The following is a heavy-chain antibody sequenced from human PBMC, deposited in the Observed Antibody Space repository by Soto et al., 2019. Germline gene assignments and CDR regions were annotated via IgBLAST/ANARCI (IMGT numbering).Heavy chain of an antibody. CDR2: INPNSGGT. Sequence: ASVKVSCKASGYTFTGYYMHWVRQAPGQGLEWMGWINPNSGGTNYAQKFQGWVTMTRDTSISTAYMELSRLRSDDTAVYYCARDAGGYDMLTGYYYFDYWGQGTLVTVSS. CDR1: GYTFTGYY. V-gene: IGHV1-2*04. CDR3: ARDAGGYDMLTGYYYFDY. J-gene: IGHJ4*02. D-gene: IGHD3-9*01.